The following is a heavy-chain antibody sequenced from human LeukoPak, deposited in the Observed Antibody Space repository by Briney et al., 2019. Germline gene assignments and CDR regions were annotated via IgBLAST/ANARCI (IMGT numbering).Heavy chain of an antibody. D-gene: IGHD2-2*01. Sequence: SVKVSCKASGGTFSSYAISWVRQAPGQGLEWMGGIIPIFGTANYAQKFQGRVTITTDESTSTAYMELSSLRSEDTAVYYCASRAKPYCSSTSCYPACLDFDYWGQGTLVTVSS. CDR2: IIPIFGTA. CDR1: GGTFSSYA. V-gene: IGHV1-69*05. J-gene: IGHJ4*02. CDR3: ASRAKPYCSSTSCYPACLDFDY.